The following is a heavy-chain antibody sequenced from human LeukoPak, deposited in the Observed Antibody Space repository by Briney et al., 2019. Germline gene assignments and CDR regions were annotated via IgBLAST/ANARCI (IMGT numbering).Heavy chain of an antibody. CDR3: AREGSGYPY. J-gene: IGHJ4*02. Sequence: ASVKVSCKASGYTFTGYYMHWVRQAPGQGLEWMGWIDPNSGATNYAQKFQGRVTMTRDTSISTAYMEVSRLRSDDTAVFYCAREGSGYPYWGQGTLVTVSS. D-gene: IGHD3-22*01. CDR1: GYTFTGYY. V-gene: IGHV1-2*02. CDR2: IDPNSGAT.